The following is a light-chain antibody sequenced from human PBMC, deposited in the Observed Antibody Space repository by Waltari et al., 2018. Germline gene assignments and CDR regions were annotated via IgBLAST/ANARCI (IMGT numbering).Light chain of an antibody. CDR1: SSPVGTYTF. Sequence: QSALTQPRPVSWPPGKSVPISCPGPSSPVGTYTFVPWYQQHPDRAPKPIIFDVTQRPSGVPARFSGSRSGNAASLTISDLQAEDEADYSCSSYLASNTRLLFGGRTKLTVL. CDR3: SSYLASNTRLL. J-gene: IGLJ2*01. CDR2: DVT. V-gene: IGLV2-11*01.